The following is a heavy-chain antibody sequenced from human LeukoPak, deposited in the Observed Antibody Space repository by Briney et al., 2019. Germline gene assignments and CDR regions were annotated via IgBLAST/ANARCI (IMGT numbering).Heavy chain of an antibody. Sequence: GGSLRLSCAASGFTFSSYSMNWVRQAPGKGLEWVSSISSSSSYIYYADSVEGRFTISRDNAKNSLYLQMNSLRAEDTAVYYCARDRGRGYYDILTGYSPNFDYWGQGTLVTVSS. D-gene: IGHD3-9*01. CDR1: GFTFSSYS. J-gene: IGHJ4*02. CDR3: ARDRGRGYYDILTGYSPNFDY. CDR2: ISSSSSYI. V-gene: IGHV3-21*01.